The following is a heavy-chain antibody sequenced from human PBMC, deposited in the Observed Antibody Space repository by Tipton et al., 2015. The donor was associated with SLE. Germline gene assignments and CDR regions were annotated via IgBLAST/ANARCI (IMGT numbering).Heavy chain of an antibody. CDR3: AREVVGADDAFDI. CDR1: GGSISSYY. V-gene: IGHV4-59*01. Sequence: LRLSCTVSGGSISSYYWSWIRQPPGKGLEWIGYIYYSGSTNYNPFLKSRVTISVDTSKNQFSLKLSSVTAADTAVYYCAREVVGADDAFDIWGQGTMVTVSS. D-gene: IGHD1-26*01. J-gene: IGHJ3*02. CDR2: IYYSGST.